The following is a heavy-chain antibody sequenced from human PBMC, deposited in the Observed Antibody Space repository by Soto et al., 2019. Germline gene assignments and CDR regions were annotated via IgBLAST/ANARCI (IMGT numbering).Heavy chain of an antibody. CDR3: ARWGTTGGLEV. CDR2: TSYDGSNN. D-gene: IGHD3-16*01. Sequence: QVQLVESGGGVVQPGTSLRLSCVGSGFTFRSYVIHWVRQAPGKGLEWVALTSYDGSNNFYGDSVKGRFTISRDNSRNTVELQMDSLRLEDTALYYCARWGTTGGLEVWGQGTLVCFSS. V-gene: IGHV3-33*05. CDR1: GFTFRSYV. J-gene: IGHJ4*02.